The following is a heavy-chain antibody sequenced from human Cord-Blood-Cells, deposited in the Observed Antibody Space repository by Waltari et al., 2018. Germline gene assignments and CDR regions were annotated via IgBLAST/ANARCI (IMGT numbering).Heavy chain of an antibody. Sequence: EVQLVESGGGLVQPGGSLRLSCAASGFTFSSYWLHWVRQAPGKGLVWGSRINSDGSSTSYADSVKGRFTISRDNAKNTLYLQMNSLRAEDTAVYYCARERRFLEWLPHHWGQGTLVTVSS. J-gene: IGHJ4*02. CDR2: INSDGSST. D-gene: IGHD3-3*01. CDR3: ARERRFLEWLPHH. CDR1: GFTFSSYW. V-gene: IGHV3-74*01.